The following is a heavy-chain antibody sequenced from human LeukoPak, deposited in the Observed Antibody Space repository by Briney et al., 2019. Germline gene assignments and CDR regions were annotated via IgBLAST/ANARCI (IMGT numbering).Heavy chain of an antibody. J-gene: IGHJ4*02. CDR3: AKTNYFDSSGYYYHFDY. D-gene: IGHD3-22*01. Sequence: GGSLRLSCAASRFTFSSYAMSWVRQALGKGLEWVSTISGSGGSTYYADSVKGRFTISRDNSKNTLYLQMNSLRAEDTAVYYCAKTNYFDSSGYYYHFDYWGQGTLVTVSS. CDR1: RFTFSSYA. CDR2: ISGSGGST. V-gene: IGHV3-23*01.